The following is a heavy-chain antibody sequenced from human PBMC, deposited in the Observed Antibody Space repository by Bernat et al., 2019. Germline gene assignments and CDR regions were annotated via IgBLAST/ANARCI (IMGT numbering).Heavy chain of an antibody. CDR3: AREFKIAAAGTLGY. V-gene: IGHV3-33*01. Sequence: QVQLVESGGGVVQPGRSLRLSCAASGFTFSSYGMHWVRQAPGKGLEWVAVIWYDGSNKYYADSVKGRFTISRDNSKNTLYLQMNSLRAEDTAVYYWAREFKIAAAGTLGYWGQGTLVTVSS. CDR2: IWYDGSNK. CDR1: GFTFSSYG. D-gene: IGHD6-13*01. J-gene: IGHJ4*02.